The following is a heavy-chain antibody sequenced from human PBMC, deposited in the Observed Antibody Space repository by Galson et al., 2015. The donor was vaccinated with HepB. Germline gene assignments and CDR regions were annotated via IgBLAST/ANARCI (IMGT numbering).Heavy chain of an antibody. D-gene: IGHD3-22*01. Sequence: SVKVSCKASGYTFTGYYMHWVRQAPGQGLEWMGGIIPIFGTANYAQKFQGRVTITADESTSTAYMELSSLRSEDTAVYYCASGVGDSSGYYPIYFDYWGQGTLVTVSS. CDR2: IIPIFGTA. J-gene: IGHJ4*02. CDR3: ASGVGDSSGYYPIYFDY. CDR1: GYTFTGYY. V-gene: IGHV1-69*13.